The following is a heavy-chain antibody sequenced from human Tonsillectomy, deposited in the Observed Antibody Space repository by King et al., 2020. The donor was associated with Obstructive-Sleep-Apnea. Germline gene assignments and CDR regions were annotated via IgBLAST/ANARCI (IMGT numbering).Heavy chain of an antibody. J-gene: IGHJ5*02. CDR1: GFTFSSYA. CDR3: ARDLDRDWPTENWFDP. D-gene: IGHD2-21*02. Sequence: VQLVQSGGGVVQPGRSLRLSCAASGFTFSSYAMHWVRQAPGKGLEWVGVLSYDGSIKYYADAVKGRFTISRDNSKNTLYLQMNSLRAEDTAVYYCARDLDRDWPTENWFDPWGQGTLVTVSS. V-gene: IGHV3-30*04. CDR2: LSYDGSIK.